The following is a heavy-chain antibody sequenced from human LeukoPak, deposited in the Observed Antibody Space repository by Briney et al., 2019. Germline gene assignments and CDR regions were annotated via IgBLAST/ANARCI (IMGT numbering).Heavy chain of an antibody. CDR1: GYTFTSYY. Sequence: ASVKVSCKASGYTFTSYYMHWVRQAPGQGLEWMGIINPSGGSTSYAQKFQGRVTMTRDTSTSTVYMELSSLRSEDTAVYYCARPSYPYDSSGYYHQWGQGTLVTVSS. V-gene: IGHV1-46*01. CDR3: ARPSYPYDSSGYYHQ. D-gene: IGHD3-22*01. J-gene: IGHJ4*02. CDR2: INPSGGST.